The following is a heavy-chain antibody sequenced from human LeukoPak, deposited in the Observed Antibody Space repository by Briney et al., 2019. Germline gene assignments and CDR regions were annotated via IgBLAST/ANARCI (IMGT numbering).Heavy chain of an antibody. V-gene: IGHV1-8*01. CDR1: GYTFTSYD. Sequence: ASVKVSCKASGYTFTSYDINWVRQATGQGLEWMGWMNPNSGNTGYAQKFQGRVTMTRNTSISTAYMELSSLRSEDTAMYYCARHTAARPYYYYYYMDVWGKGTTVTVSS. CDR3: ARHTAARPYYYYYYMDV. CDR2: MNPNSGNT. D-gene: IGHD6-6*01. J-gene: IGHJ6*03.